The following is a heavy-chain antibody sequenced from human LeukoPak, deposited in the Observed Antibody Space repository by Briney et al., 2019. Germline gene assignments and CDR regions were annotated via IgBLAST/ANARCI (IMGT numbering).Heavy chain of an antibody. Sequence: SQTLSLTCTVSGGSISSGGYYWSWIRQHPGKGLEWIGYIYYSGSTYYHPSLKSRVTISVDTSKTQFSLRLSSLTAADAAVYYCARTSLGHYAMYVWSQGTAVTVSS. CDR3: ARTSLGHYAMYV. V-gene: IGHV4-31*03. CDR1: GGSISSGGYY. CDR2: IYYSGST. J-gene: IGHJ6*02. D-gene: IGHD7-27*01.